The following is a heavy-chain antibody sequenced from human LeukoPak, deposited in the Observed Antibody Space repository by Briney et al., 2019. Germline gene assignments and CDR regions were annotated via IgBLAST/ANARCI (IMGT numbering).Heavy chain of an antibody. J-gene: IGHJ6*03. Sequence: PGGSLRLSCAASGFTVSSNYMGWVRQAPGKGLEWVSGINWNGGSTGYADSVKGRFTISRDNAKNSLYLQMNSLRAEDTALYYCARVASSSWYYYYYYMDVWGKGTTVTASS. D-gene: IGHD6-13*01. V-gene: IGHV3-20*04. CDR3: ARVASSSWYYYYYYMDV. CDR1: GFTVSSNY. CDR2: INWNGGST.